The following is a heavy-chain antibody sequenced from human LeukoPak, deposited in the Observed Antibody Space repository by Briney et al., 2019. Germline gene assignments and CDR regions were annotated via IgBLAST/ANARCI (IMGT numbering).Heavy chain of an antibody. V-gene: IGHV2-5*02. CDR2: IYWDDDK. CDR1: GFSLSTSGVG. D-gene: IGHD3-22*01. Sequence: SGPTLVKPTQTLTLTCTFSGFSLSTSGVGVGWIRQPPGKALEWLALIYWDDDKRYSPSLKSRLTITKDTSKNQVVLTMTNMDPADTATYYCAHSTYYYDSSGYYSPPDYWGQGTLVTVSS. CDR3: AHSTYYYDSSGYYSPPDY. J-gene: IGHJ4*02.